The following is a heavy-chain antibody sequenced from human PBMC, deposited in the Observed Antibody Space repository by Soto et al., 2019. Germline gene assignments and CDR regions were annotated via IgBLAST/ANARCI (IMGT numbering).Heavy chain of an antibody. CDR2: ISSSSSTI. CDR3: ARDRHGTLRYYYYGMDV. Sequence: GGSLRLSCAASGFTFSSYSMNLVRQAPGKGLEWVSYISSSSSTIYYADSVKGRFTISRDNAKNSLYLQMNSLRAEDTAVYYCARDRHGTLRYYYYGMDVWGQGTTVTVS. D-gene: IGHD1-1*01. CDR1: GFTFSSYS. V-gene: IGHV3-48*01. J-gene: IGHJ6*02.